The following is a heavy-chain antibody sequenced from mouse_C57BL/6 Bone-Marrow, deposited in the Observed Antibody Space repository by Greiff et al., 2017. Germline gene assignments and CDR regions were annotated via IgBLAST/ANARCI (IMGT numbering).Heavy chain of an antibody. Sequence: VQLQQSGPELVKPGASVKLSCKASGYTFTSYDINWVKQRPGQGLEWIGWIYPRDGSTTYNEKFKGKATLTVDTSSSTAYMERHSLTSEDSAVYFCARGLGPYAMDYWGQGTSVTVSS. D-gene: IGHD4-1*01. J-gene: IGHJ4*01. CDR1: GYTFTSYD. CDR3: ARGLGPYAMDY. CDR2: IYPRDGST. V-gene: IGHV1-85*01.